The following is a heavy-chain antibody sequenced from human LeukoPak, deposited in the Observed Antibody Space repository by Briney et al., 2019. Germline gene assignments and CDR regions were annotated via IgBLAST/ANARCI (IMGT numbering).Heavy chain of an antibody. D-gene: IGHD3-22*01. Sequence: GGSLRLSCAASGFTFSNYAMSWVRQAPGKGLEWVSAISGSGGSTYYADSVKGRFTISRDNAKNSVYLQTSSLRVEDTAVYYCARSLYDSSGYNGYWGQGVLVTVSS. J-gene: IGHJ4*02. CDR2: ISGSGGST. CDR1: GFTFSNYA. CDR3: ARSLYDSSGYNGY. V-gene: IGHV3-23*01.